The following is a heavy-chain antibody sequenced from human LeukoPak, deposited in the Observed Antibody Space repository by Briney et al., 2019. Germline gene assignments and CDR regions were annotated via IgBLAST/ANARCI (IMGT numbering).Heavy chain of an antibody. J-gene: IGHJ4*02. V-gene: IGHV4-59*01. Sequence: SETLSLTCTVSGGSISSYYWSRIRQPPGKGLEWIGYIYYSGSTNYNPSLKSRVTISVDTSKNQFSLKLSSVTAADTAVYYCARVVYDSSGYELDYWGQGTLVTVSS. D-gene: IGHD3-22*01. CDR3: ARVVYDSSGYELDY. CDR1: GGSISSYY. CDR2: IYYSGST.